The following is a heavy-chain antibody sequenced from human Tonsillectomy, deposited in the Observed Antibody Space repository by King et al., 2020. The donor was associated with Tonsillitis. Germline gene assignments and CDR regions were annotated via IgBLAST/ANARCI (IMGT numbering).Heavy chain of an antibody. Sequence: VQLVESGGGLVKPGGSLRLSCAASGFTFSNAWMSWVRQAPGKGLEWVGRIKSKTDGGTTDYAAPVKGRFTISRDDSKNTLYLQMNSLKTEDTAVYYCTTFPCGDDCYSRDYYYCMDVWGQGTTVTVSS. D-gene: IGHD2-21*02. CDR3: TTFPCGDDCYSRDYYYCMDV. CDR1: GFTFSNAW. V-gene: IGHV3-15*01. J-gene: IGHJ6*02. CDR2: IKSKTDGGTT.